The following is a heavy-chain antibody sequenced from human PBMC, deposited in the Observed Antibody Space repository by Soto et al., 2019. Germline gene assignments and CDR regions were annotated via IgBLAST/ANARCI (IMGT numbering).Heavy chain of an antibody. CDR2: VYYSGRT. Sequence: SETLSLTCTVSGDSISSDSYYWGWIRQPPGKGLECIGSVYYSGRTYYNPSLESRVTISVDTSKSQFSLDLRSVTAADTAVYYCARQSSGYTYGGGFDYWGQGTLVTVSS. CDR3: ARQSSGYTYGGGFDY. V-gene: IGHV4-39*01. J-gene: IGHJ4*02. CDR1: GDSISSDSYY. D-gene: IGHD5-18*01.